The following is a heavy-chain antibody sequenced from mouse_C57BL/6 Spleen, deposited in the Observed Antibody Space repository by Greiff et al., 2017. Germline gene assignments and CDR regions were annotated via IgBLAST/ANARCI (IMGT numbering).Heavy chain of an antibody. CDR2: IYPGDGDT. Sequence: QVQLQQSGPELVKPGASVKISCKASGYAFSSSWMNWVKQRPGKGLEWIGRIYPGDGDTNYNGKFKGKATLTADKSSSPAYMQLSSLTSEDSAVYFCASYYDYGYAMDYWGQGTSVTVSS. D-gene: IGHD2-4*01. J-gene: IGHJ4*01. V-gene: IGHV1-82*01. CDR1: GYAFSSSW. CDR3: ASYYDYGYAMDY.